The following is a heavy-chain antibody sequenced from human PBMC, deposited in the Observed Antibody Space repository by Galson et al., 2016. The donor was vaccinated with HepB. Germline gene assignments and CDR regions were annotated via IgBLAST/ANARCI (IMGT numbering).Heavy chain of an antibody. D-gene: IGHD3-22*01. V-gene: IGHV3-23*01. J-gene: IGHJ4*02. Sequence: SLRLSCAASGFNFNLYSMTWIRQAPGKGLEWVSAISRSGDRTKYADSVEGRFSISRDNSKDTTYLQMTGLRVEDTAVYFCAKWGPHHDTGGYYYPRGWGQGTLVTVSS. CDR2: ISRSGDRT. CDR1: GFNFNLYS. CDR3: AKWGPHHDTGGYYYPRG.